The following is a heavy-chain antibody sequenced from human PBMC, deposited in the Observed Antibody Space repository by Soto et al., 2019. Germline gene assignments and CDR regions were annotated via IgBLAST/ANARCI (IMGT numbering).Heavy chain of an antibody. D-gene: IGHD2-21*01. CDR3: AKDYLESPVIPNPNTWFDL. Sequence: PGGSLRLSCAASGFTFSSYAMSWVRQAPGKGLEWVSAISGSGGRTYYADSVKGRFTISRDDAKNTLYLQMNSLRAEDTAVYYCAKDYLESPVIPNPNTWFDLWGQGTLVTVSS. CDR1: GFTFSSYA. V-gene: IGHV3-23*01. CDR2: ISGSGGRT. J-gene: IGHJ5*02.